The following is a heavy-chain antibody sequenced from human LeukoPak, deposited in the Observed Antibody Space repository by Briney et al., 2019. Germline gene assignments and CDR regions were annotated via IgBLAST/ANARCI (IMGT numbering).Heavy chain of an antibody. CDR3: AIDTVYYDPPSY. CDR1: AYIFKEVS. V-gene: IGHV1-24*01. CDR2: SDPENGKT. D-gene: IGHD3-16*01. Sequence: ASVKVSCKVAAYIFKEVSMHWVRQPPGKGLEWMGGSDPENGKTVYAQNFQGRVTMTEDTSTDTAYMELTSLTSDDTAIYYCAIDTVYYDPPSYWGQGTLVTVSS. J-gene: IGHJ4*01.